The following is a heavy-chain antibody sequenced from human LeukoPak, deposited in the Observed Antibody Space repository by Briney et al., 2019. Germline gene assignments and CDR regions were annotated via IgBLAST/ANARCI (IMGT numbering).Heavy chain of an antibody. V-gene: IGHV1-46*01. CDR3: ARDMVRYSSGWYLAY. D-gene: IGHD6-19*01. CDR2: INPSGGTT. Sequence: ASVKVSCKAFGYTFTSYYVHWVRHAPGQGLEWMGIINPSGGTTTYAQKFQGRVTMTRDTSTSTVYMELSSLRSEDTAVYYCARDMVRYSSGWYLAYWGQGTLVTVSS. J-gene: IGHJ4*02. CDR1: GYTFTSYY.